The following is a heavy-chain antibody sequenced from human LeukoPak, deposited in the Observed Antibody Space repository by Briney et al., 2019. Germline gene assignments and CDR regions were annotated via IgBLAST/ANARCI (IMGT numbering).Heavy chain of an antibody. CDR3: ARIGGSFYFYYYMDV. J-gene: IGHJ6*03. V-gene: IGHV4-61*02. D-gene: IGHD3-10*01. Sequence: PSETLSLTCTVSGGSISSGSYYWSWIRQPAGKGLEWIGRIYTSGSTNYNPSLKSRVTISVDTSKNQFSLKLSSVTAADTAVYYCARIGGSFYFYYYMDVWGKGTTVTVSS. CDR1: GGSISSGSYY. CDR2: IYTSGST.